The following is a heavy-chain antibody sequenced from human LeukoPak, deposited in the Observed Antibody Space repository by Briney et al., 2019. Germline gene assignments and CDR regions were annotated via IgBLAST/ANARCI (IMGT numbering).Heavy chain of an antibody. CDR3: AKVGVSGSYPYYYYGMDV. V-gene: IGHV3-23*01. Sequence: PGGSLRLSCAASGFTFSSYAMSWVRQAPGEGLEWVSAISGSGGSTYYADSVKGRFTISRDNSKNTLYLQMNSLRAEDTAVYYCAKVGVSGSYPYYYYGMDVWGQGTTVTVSS. J-gene: IGHJ6*02. CDR1: GFTFSSYA. CDR2: ISGSGGST. D-gene: IGHD1-26*01.